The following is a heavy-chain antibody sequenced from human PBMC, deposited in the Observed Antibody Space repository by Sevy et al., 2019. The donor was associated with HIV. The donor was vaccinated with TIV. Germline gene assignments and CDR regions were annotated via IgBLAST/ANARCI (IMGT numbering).Heavy chain of an antibody. CDR1: GFTFSSYS. J-gene: IGHJ6*02. Sequence: GGSLRLSCAASGFTFSSYSMNWVRQAPGKGLEWVSYISSSSSTIYYADSVKGRFTISRDNAKNSLYLQMNSLRAEDTAVYYCARGGYYYGMDVWGQGTTVTVSS. D-gene: IGHD3-16*01. CDR2: ISSSSSTI. CDR3: ARGGYYYGMDV. V-gene: IGHV3-48*01.